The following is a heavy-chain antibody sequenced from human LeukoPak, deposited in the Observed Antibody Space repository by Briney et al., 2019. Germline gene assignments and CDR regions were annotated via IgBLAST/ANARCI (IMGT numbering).Heavy chain of an antibody. Sequence: SVKVSCKASGGTFSSYAISWVRQAPGQGLEWMGGIIPIFGTANYAQKFQGRVTVTTDESTSTAYMELSSLRSEDTAVYYCARARTTLYYMDVWGKGTTVTVSS. J-gene: IGHJ6*03. CDR3: ARARTTLYYMDV. D-gene: IGHD1-7*01. CDR1: GGTFSSYA. V-gene: IGHV1-69*05. CDR2: IIPIFGTA.